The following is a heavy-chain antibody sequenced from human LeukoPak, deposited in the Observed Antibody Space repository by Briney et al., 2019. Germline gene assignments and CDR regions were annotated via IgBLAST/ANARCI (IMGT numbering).Heavy chain of an antibody. D-gene: IGHD3-22*01. V-gene: IGHV3-21*01. J-gene: IGHJ4*02. CDR1: GFTFSRYG. CDR3: ARDAPTYYDSSGYYEV. CDR2: ISSSRSYI. Sequence: GGSLRLSCAASGFTFSRYGMHWVRQAPGKGLEWVSSISSSRSYISYADSVKGRFTISRDNAKNSLYLQMNSLRAEDTAVYFCARDAPTYYDSSGYYEVWGRGTLVTVSS.